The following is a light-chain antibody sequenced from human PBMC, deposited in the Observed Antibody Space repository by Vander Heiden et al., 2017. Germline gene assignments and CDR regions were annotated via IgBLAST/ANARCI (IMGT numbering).Light chain of an antibody. CDR1: SSNIGSNT. V-gene: IGLV1-44*01. J-gene: IGLJ3*02. CDR3: AAWDDSLNGWV. Sequence: QSVLTQPPSASGPPGQRVTISCSGSSSNIGSNTVTWYQQLPGTAPKLLIDSNNQRPSGVPDRFSGSKSGTSASLAISGLQSEDEADYYCAAWDDSLNGWVFGGGTKLTVL. CDR2: SNN.